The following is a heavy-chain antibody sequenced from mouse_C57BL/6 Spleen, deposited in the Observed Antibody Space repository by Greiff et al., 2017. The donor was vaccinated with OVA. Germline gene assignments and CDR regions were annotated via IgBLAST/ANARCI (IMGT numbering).Heavy chain of an antibody. D-gene: IGHD2-2*01. CDR1: GFTFSSYA. CDR3: ARDFGYDGGFAY. CDR2: ISYGGSYT. J-gene: IGHJ3*01. V-gene: IGHV5-4*01. Sequence: EVQLVESGGGLVKPGGSLKLSCAASGFTFSSYAMSWVRQTPEKRLEWVATISYGGSYTYYPDNVKGRFTISRDNAKNNLYLQMSHLKSEDTAMYYCARDFGYDGGFAYWGQGTLVTVSA.